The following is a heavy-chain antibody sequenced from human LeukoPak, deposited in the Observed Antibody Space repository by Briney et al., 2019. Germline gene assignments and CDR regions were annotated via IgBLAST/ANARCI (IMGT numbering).Heavy chain of an antibody. CDR3: ARGSLVVVVDWFDP. V-gene: IGHV4-30-4*08. J-gene: IGHJ5*02. CDR1: GGSFSGYY. D-gene: IGHD2-2*01. CDR2: IYYSGST. Sequence: SETLSLTCAVYGGSFSGYYWSWIRQPPGKGLEWIGYIYYSGSTYYNPSLKSRVTISVDTSKNQFSLKLSSVTAADTAVYYCARGSLVVVVDWFDPWGQGTLVTVSS.